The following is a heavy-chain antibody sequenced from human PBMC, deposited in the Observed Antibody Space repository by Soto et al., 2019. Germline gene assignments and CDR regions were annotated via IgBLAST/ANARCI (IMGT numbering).Heavy chain of an antibody. CDR2: ISAYNGNT. J-gene: IGHJ4*02. Sequence: ASAKLSSKASGYAFASYSIWSLRQAPGQGLEWMGWISAYNGNTNYAQKLQGRVTMTTDTSTSTAYMELRSLRSDDTAIYYCAREYCSTTSCYGGDYWGQGTLVIVSS. CDR3: AREYCSTTSCYGGDY. D-gene: IGHD2-2*01. V-gene: IGHV1-18*01. CDR1: GYAFASYS.